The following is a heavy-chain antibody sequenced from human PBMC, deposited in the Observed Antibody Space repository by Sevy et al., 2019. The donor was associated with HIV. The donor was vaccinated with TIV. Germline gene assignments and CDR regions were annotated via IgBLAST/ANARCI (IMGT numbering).Heavy chain of an antibody. CDR1: GFTFNNFW. CDR3: AKSTVTTGIDAFDI. D-gene: IGHD1-1*01. CDR2: INLDGSEE. Sequence: RGSLRLSCAASGFTFNNFWMTWVRQAPGKGLEWVANINLDGSEEYYVDSVKGRFTISRDNGKNSLYLQMSSLRAEDTAVYFCAKSTVTTGIDAFDIWGQGTMVTVSS. V-gene: IGHV3-7*01. J-gene: IGHJ3*02.